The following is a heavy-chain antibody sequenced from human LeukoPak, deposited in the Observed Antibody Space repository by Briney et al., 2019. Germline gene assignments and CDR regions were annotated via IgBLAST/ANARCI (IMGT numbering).Heavy chain of an antibody. CDR2: IHHSGNS. CDR1: GTSVTDYY. CDR3: TRGHWGLQS. Sequence: SETLSLTCTVSGTSVTDYYWSWIRQSPGKGLEWISYIHHSGNSDYNPSLRSRVTTSLDTSKNQFSLNLISVTAADTAVYYCTRGHWGLQSWSQGTLVTVSS. J-gene: IGHJ5*02. V-gene: IGHV4-59*02. D-gene: IGHD7-27*01.